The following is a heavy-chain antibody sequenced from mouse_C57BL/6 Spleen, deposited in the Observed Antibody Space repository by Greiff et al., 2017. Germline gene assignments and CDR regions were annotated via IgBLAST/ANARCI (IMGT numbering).Heavy chain of an antibody. J-gene: IGHJ4*01. Sequence: VQLVESGPELVKPGASVKISCKASGYAFSSSWMNWVKQRPGKGLEWIGRIYPGDGDTNYNGKFKGKATLTADKSSSTAYMQLSSLTSEDSAVYFCARRGSSDLYAMDYWGQGTSVTVSS. CDR3: ARRGSSDLYAMDY. CDR2: IYPGDGDT. D-gene: IGHD1-1*01. CDR1: GYAFSSSW. V-gene: IGHV1-82*01.